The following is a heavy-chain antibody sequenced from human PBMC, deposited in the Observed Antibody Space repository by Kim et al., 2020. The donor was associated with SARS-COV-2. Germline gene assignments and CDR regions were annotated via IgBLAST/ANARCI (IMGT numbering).Heavy chain of an antibody. V-gene: IGHV3-74*01. Sequence: GGSLRLSCAASGFTFSSIWMYWVRQGPGKGLEWVSRITHDGRTTFYADAVKGRFTISRDNAKSTMYLQMNSLRDDDTAVYYCARGGGGLDYWGQGTLVTVSS. CDR1: GFTFSSIW. CDR2: ITHDGRTT. J-gene: IGHJ4*02. CDR3: ARGGGGLDY. D-gene: IGHD2-15*01.